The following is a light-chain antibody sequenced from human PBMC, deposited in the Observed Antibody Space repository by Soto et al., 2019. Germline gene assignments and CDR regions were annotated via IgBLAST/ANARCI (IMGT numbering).Light chain of an antibody. CDR3: LQDVTSRYT. CDR1: QSVSF. Sequence: EIVLTQSPGTLSLSPGERVTLSCRASQSVSFLAWYQQKPGQAPRLLIYDASTRATGIPDGFSGSGSGTDFTLTISRLEREDFAVYYCLQDVTSRYTFGQGTKLEIK. CDR2: DAS. V-gene: IGKV3-20*01. J-gene: IGKJ2*01.